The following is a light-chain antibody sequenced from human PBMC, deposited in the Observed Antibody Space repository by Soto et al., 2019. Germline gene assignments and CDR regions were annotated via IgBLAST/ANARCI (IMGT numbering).Light chain of an antibody. V-gene: IGKV1-5*03. CDR3: QQYNDYSPLT. Sequence: DIQMTQSPSTLSASVGDRVTITCRASQSISSSLAWYQQKPGKAPKLLIYKASSLESGVPSRLSGSGSGTEFTLTISSLQPDDFATYYCQQYNDYSPLTFGPGTKVDIK. CDR2: KAS. CDR1: QSISSS. J-gene: IGKJ3*01.